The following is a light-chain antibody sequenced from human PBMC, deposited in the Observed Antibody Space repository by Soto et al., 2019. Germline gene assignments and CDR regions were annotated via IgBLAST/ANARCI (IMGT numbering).Light chain of an antibody. J-gene: IGKJ2*01. CDR1: QSVSSN. V-gene: IGKV3-15*01. Sequence: EIVMTQSPATLSVSPGERATLSCRASQSVSSNLAWYQQKPGQAPRLLIYGASTRATGIPARFSGSRSRTQFTLTISSRQSADFAVYYCQQYNNWPYTFGQGTQLEIK. CDR2: GAS. CDR3: QQYNNWPYT.